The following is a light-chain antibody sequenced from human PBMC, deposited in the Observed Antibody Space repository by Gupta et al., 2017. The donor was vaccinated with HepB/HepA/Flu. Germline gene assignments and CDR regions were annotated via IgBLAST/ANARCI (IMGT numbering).Light chain of an antibody. CDR2: DTD. J-gene: IGLJ2*01. V-gene: IGLV7-46*01. CDR3: SLYNRGVVI. CDR1: TATVTSGHY. Sequence: QAVATQVLSLPASPGGTVTLTCSSTTATVTSGHYPYWFQQRPAHAPRTLIHDTDIKPARTPARFSGSLLGGKAALTLSGAQPEDEAEYYCSLYNRGVVIFGGGTKLTVL.